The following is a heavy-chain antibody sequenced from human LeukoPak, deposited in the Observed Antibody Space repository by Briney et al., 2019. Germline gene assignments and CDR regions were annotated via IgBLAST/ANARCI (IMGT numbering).Heavy chain of an antibody. J-gene: IGHJ4*02. D-gene: IGHD3-22*01. CDR1: GFSFSSYW. Sequence: GGSLTLSCAASGFSFSSYWMSWVRQAQSTGLEWVAIIKQDESEKYYVDYVKGRFTISSINANNSQYMQFNSLNAEDPAVTYCSRMSYYDDSSNLGWSDYWGQGTLVTVSS. CDR3: SRMSYYDDSSNLGWSDY. CDR2: IKQDESEK. V-gene: IGHV3-7*04.